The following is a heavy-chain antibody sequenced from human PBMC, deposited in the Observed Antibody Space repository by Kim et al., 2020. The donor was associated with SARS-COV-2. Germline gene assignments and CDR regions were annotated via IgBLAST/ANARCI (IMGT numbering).Heavy chain of an antibody. J-gene: IGHJ4*02. V-gene: IGHV4-38-2*02. Sequence: SETLSLTCTVSGYSISSGYYWGWIRQPPGKGLEWIGSIYHSGNTYYNPSLQSRVTISIDTSKNQFSLNLNSVTAEDTAVYYCARALLGRRRSCSGSSCSFAGQIGDYWGRGTLVAVSS. CDR1: GYSISSGYY. D-gene: IGHD2-15*01. CDR3: ARALLGRRRSCSGSSCSFAGQIGDY. CDR2: IYHSGNT.